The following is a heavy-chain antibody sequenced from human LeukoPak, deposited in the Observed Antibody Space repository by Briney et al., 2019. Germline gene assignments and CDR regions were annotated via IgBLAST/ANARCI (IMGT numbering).Heavy chain of an antibody. D-gene: IGHD3-10*01. CDR1: GLTFSSSA. CDR3: AKRLESGADYYDH. V-gene: IGHV3-23*01. Sequence: GGSLRLSCAASGLTFSSSAMSWVRQAPGKGLEWVSAITSSGANTFYADSVRGRFTISRDNSKNTLYLQMNSLRADDTAVYYCAKRLESGADYYDHWGQGTLVTVSS. J-gene: IGHJ4*02. CDR2: ITSSGANT.